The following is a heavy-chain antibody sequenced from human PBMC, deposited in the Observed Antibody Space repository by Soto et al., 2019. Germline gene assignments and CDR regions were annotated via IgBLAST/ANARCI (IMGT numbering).Heavy chain of an antibody. J-gene: IGHJ4*02. V-gene: IGHV3-64D*06. Sequence: GSLRLSCSASGFIFSESTIYWVRQVPGKGLEAISAVSTSGRSTYYADSVKDRFTISRDNSKNTLFLQMGSLRPEDTAIYYCVKQAHGLDGVAFDYWGQGXQVTVSS. CDR1: GFIFSEST. CDR3: VKQAHGLDGVAFDY. CDR2: VSTSGRST. D-gene: IGHD2-15*01.